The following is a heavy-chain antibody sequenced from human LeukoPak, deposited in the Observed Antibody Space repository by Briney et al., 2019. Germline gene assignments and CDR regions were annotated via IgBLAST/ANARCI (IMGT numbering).Heavy chain of an antibody. CDR1: GYTFTGYY. J-gene: IGHJ1*01. D-gene: IGHD3-16*01. Sequence: GASVKVSCKASGYTFTGYYMHWVRQAPGQGLEWMGIINPSGGSTSYAQKFQGRVTMTRDSSRSTVYMELSSLKSEDTAVYYCARGWTWGDSWGQGSPVTVSS. V-gene: IGHV1-46*01. CDR2: INPSGGST. CDR3: ARGWTWGDS.